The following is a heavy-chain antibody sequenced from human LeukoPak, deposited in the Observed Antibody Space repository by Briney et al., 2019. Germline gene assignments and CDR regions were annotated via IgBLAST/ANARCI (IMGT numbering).Heavy chain of an antibody. J-gene: IGHJ3*02. D-gene: IGHD6-19*01. Sequence: GSLRLSCAASGFTVSSNYMSWVRQPPGKGLEWIGSIYHSGSTYYNPSLKSRVTISVDTSKNQFSLKLSSVTAADTAVYYCARVKAVAGTVNAFDIWGQGTMVTVSS. CDR1: GFTVSSNY. CDR3: ARVKAVAGTVNAFDI. CDR2: IYHSGST. V-gene: IGHV4-38-2*01.